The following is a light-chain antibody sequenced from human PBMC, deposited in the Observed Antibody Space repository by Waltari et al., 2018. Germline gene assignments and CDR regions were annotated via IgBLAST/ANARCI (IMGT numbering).Light chain of an antibody. V-gene: IGKV4-1*01. Sequence: DIVLPQSPDSLAVCLGMRATFQCKYGQSGLQRHNNRNYLAWYQQKPGQPPKLLIYGASTRESGVPDRFSGSGSGTDFTLTISSLQAEDVAVYYCQQHYSPLITFGGGTKVEIK. CDR2: GAS. CDR1: QSGLQRHNNRNY. CDR3: QQHYSPLIT. J-gene: IGKJ4*01.